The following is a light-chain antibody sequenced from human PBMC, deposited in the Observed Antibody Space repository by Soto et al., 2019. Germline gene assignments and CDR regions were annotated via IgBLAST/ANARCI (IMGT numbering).Light chain of an antibody. CDR3: SSYAGSTGPNFV. CDR1: SSDVGGYNY. Sequence: QSALTQPPSASGSPGQSVTISCTGTSSDVGGYNYVSWYQQHPGKAPNLMIYEVNKRPSGVSDRFSGSKSGNTASPTVSGLQAEDEADYYCSSYAGSTGPNFVFGTGTKVTVL. CDR2: EVN. V-gene: IGLV2-8*01. J-gene: IGLJ1*01.